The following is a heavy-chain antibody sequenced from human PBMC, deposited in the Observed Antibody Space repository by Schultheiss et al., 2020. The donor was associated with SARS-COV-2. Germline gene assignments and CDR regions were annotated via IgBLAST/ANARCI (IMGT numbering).Heavy chain of an antibody. CDR3: AKAGRPRTGDLGY. J-gene: IGHJ4*02. V-gene: IGHV3-9*01. CDR2: ISWNSGSI. Sequence: SLKISCAASGFTFDDYAMHWVRQAPGKGLEWVSGISWNSGSIGYADSVKGRFTISRDNSKNTLYLQMNSLRAEDTAVYYCAKAGRPRTGDLGYWGQGTLVTVSS. D-gene: IGHD7-27*01. CDR1: GFTFDDYA.